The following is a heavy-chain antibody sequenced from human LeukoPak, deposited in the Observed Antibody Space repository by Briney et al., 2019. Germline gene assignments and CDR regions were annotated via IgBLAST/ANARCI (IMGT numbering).Heavy chain of an antibody. V-gene: IGHV1-69*04. CDR1: GGTFSSYA. CDR2: IIPILGIA. CDR3: ARESRGSRPLDY. J-gene: IGHJ4*02. D-gene: IGHD2-2*01. Sequence: EASVKVSCKASGGTFSSYAISWVRQAPGQGLEWMGRIIPILGIANYAQKFQGRVTITADKSTSTAYMELSSLRSEDTAVYYCARESRGSRPLDYWGQGTLVTVSS.